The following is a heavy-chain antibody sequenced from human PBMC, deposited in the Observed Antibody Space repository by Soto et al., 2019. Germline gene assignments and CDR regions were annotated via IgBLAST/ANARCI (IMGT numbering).Heavy chain of an antibody. J-gene: IGHJ1*01. D-gene: IGHD5-18*01. CDR1: GGSISSYY. Sequence: SETLSLTCTVSGGSISSYYWSWIRQPPGKGLEWIGYIYYSGSTNYNPSLKSRVTISVDTSKNQFSLKLSSVTAADTAVYYCARDNGYSYGYTLDHWGQGTQVTVSS. CDR3: ARDNGYSYGYTLDH. CDR2: IYYSGST. V-gene: IGHV4-59*01.